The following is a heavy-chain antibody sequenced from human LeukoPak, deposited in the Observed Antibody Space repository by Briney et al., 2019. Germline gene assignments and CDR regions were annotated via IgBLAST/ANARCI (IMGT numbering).Heavy chain of an antibody. CDR1: GGSISNYY. CDR2: IYFSGST. CDR3: ARGSSGIAAADY. V-gene: IGHV4-59*01. D-gene: IGHD6-13*01. J-gene: IGHJ4*02. Sequence: PSETLSLTCTVSGGSISNYYWSWIRQPPGKGLEWIGYIYFSGSTNYNPSLKSRVTISVDTSKNQFSLKLSSVTAADTAVYYCARGSSGIAAADYWGQGTLVTVS.